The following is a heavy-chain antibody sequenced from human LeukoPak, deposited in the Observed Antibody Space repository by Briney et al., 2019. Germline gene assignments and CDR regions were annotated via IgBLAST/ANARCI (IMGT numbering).Heavy chain of an antibody. D-gene: IGHD3-22*01. V-gene: IGHV3-30*18. CDR2: ISYDGSNK. Sequence: GGSLRLSCAASGFTFSSYGMHWVRQAPGKGLEWVAVISYDGSNKYYADSVKGRFTISRDNSKNTLYLQMNSLRAEDTAVYYCANLYYYDSSGYPMGDYYFDYWGQGTLVTVSS. J-gene: IGHJ4*02. CDR3: ANLYYYDSSGYPMGDYYFDY. CDR1: GFTFSSYG.